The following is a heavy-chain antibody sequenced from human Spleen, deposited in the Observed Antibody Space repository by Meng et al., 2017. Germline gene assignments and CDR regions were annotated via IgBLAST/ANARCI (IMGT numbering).Heavy chain of an antibody. Sequence: QLQLQESGPGLVKPSETLSLTCTVSGGSVSSSTYYWGWIRQPPGEGLEWIGIIYYTATTYYNPSLKSRVTISVDTSRNQFSLRLSSVTAADTAVYYCARHYCGADCYILGDWGHGTLVTVSS. CDR3: ARHYCGADCYILGD. D-gene: IGHD2-21*02. CDR2: IYYTATT. J-gene: IGHJ4*01. CDR1: GGSVSSSTYY. V-gene: IGHV4-39*01.